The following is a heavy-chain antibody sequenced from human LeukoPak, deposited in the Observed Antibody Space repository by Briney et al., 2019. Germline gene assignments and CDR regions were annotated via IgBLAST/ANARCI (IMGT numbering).Heavy chain of an antibody. CDR3: ARALNTGETSYAMGDY. CDR2: IWYDGSNK. Sequence: PGGSLTLSCAPSGFTFSSYGMRWARQAPGKGLEWVAVIWYDGSNKYYADSVKGRFTISRDNSKNTLYLQMNSLRAEDTAVYYCARALNTGETSYAMGDYWGQGTLVTVSS. CDR1: GFTFSSYG. J-gene: IGHJ4*02. V-gene: IGHV3-33*01. D-gene: IGHD3-10*01.